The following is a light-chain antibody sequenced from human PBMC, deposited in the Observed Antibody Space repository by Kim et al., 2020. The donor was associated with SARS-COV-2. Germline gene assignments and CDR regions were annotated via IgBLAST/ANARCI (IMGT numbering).Light chain of an antibody. J-gene: IGLJ3*02. CDR3: QAWDSSTAV. V-gene: IGLV3-1*01. Sequence: SYELTQPPSVSVSPGQTASITCSGDKLGDKYACWYQQKPGQSPVLVIYQDSKRPSGIPERFSGSISGNIATLTISGTQAMDEADYYCQAWDSSTAVFGGGTKLTVL. CDR1: KLGDKY. CDR2: QDS.